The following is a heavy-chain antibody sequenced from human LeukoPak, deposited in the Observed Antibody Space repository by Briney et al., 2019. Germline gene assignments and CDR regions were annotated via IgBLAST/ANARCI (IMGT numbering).Heavy chain of an antibody. V-gene: IGHV3-48*01. CDR2: ISSSSSTI. D-gene: IGHD2-2*01. CDR1: GVTLSSYS. J-gene: IGHJ3*02. Sequence: GGSLRLSCAASGVTLSSYSMNWVRQAPGKGLEWVSYISSSSSTIYYADSVKGRFTSSRDNAKNSLYLQMNSLRAEDTAVYYCARGVDCTSTRCWGKAFDIWGQGTLATVSS. CDR3: ARGVDCTSTRCWGKAFDI.